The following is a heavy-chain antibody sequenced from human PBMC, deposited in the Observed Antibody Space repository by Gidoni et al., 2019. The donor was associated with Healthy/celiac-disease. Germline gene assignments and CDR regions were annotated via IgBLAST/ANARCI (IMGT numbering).Heavy chain of an antibody. D-gene: IGHD3-10*01. CDR3: ARGYYGSGSYYNWFDP. Sequence: QVQLQQWGAGLLQPSETLSLTCAVYVGSFSGYYWSWIRQPPGKGLEWIGEINHSGSTNYKPAQKSRVTISVDTSKNQFSLKLSSVTAADTAVYYCARGYYGSGSYYNWFDPWGQGTLVTVSS. J-gene: IGHJ5*02. V-gene: IGHV4-34*01. CDR2: INHSGST. CDR1: VGSFSGYY.